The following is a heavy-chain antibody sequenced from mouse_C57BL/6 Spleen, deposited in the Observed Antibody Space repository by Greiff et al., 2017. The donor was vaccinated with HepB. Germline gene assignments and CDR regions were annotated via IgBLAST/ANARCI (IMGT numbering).Heavy chain of an antibody. J-gene: IGHJ2*01. CDR2: ISYDGSN. CDR3: ARLPYYFDY. Sequence: EVQLQESGPGLVKPSQSLSLTCSVTGYSITSGYYWNWIRQFPGNKLEWMGYISYDGSNNYNPSLKNRISITRDTSKNQFFLKLNSVTTEDTATYYCARLPYYFDYWGQGTTLTVSS. V-gene: IGHV3-6*01. CDR1: GYSITSGYY. D-gene: IGHD2-12*01.